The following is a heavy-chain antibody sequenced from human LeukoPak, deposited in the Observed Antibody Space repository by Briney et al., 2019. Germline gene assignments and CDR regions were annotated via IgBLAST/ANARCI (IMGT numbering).Heavy chain of an antibody. CDR2: IYHSGST. J-gene: IGHJ4*02. CDR3: ARISEISSGWYS. V-gene: IGHV4-30-2*01. D-gene: IGHD6-19*01. CDR1: GGSISSGGYY. Sequence: SQTLSLTCTVSGGSISSGGYYWSWIRQPPGKGLEWIGEIYHSGSTNYNPSLKSRVTISVDKSKNQFSLKLSSVTAADTAVYYCARISEISSGWYSWGQGTLVTVSS.